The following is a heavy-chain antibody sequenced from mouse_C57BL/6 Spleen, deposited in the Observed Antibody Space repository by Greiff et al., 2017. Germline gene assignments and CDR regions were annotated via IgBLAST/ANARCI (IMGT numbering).Heavy chain of an antibody. J-gene: IGHJ2*01. D-gene: IGHD1-1*01. Sequence: VQLQQSGAELVRPGTSVKVSCKASGYAFTNYLIEWVKQRPGQGLEWIGVINPGSGGTNYNEKFKGKATLTADKSSSTAYMQLSSLTSEDSAVYFCARDYYYGSPYYFDDWGQGTTLTVSS. CDR2: INPGSGGT. CDR1: GYAFTNYL. CDR3: ARDYYYGSPYYFDD. V-gene: IGHV1-54*01.